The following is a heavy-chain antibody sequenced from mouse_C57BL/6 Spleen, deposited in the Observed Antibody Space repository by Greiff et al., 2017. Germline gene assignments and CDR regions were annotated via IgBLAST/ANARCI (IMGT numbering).Heavy chain of an antibody. Sequence: VQLQQSGPELVKPGASVKISCKASGYSFTGYYMNWVKQSPEKSLEWIGEINPSTGGTTYNQKFKAKATLTVDKSSSTAYMQLKSLTSEDSAVYYCARGFSYAMDYWGQGTSVTVSS. CDR1: GYSFTGYY. J-gene: IGHJ4*01. CDR3: ARGFSYAMDY. CDR2: INPSTGGT. V-gene: IGHV1-42*01.